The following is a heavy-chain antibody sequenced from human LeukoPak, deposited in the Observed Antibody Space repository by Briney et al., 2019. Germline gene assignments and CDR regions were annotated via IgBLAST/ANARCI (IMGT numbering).Heavy chain of an antibody. V-gene: IGHV3-48*02. J-gene: IGHJ4*02. Sequence: GGSLRLSCAASGXSFSSYSMNWVRQAPGKGLEWISYISSSSTTIYYADSVKGRFTISRDNAKNSLFLQMNSLRDEDTAVYYCARDHYIAAAGTHFDYWGQGTVVTVSS. CDR2: ISSSSTTI. D-gene: IGHD6-13*01. CDR1: GXSFSSYS. CDR3: ARDHYIAAAGTHFDY.